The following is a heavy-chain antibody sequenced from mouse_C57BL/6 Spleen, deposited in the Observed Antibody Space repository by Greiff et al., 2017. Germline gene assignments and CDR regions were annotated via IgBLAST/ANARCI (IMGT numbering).Heavy chain of an antibody. V-gene: IGHV1-53*01. Sequence: VQLQQPGAELVRPGASVKLSCKASGYTFTSYRMHWVKQRTGQGLDWIGNIDPSNGGNNYNEKFKNKATLTVDKSSSTAYMQLSSLTSEDSAVYYCARSKGYGNDAFDYWGQGTSLTVSS. CDR1: GYTFTSYR. D-gene: IGHD2-2*01. CDR3: ARSKGYGNDAFDY. J-gene: IGHJ2*02. CDR2: IDPSNGGN.